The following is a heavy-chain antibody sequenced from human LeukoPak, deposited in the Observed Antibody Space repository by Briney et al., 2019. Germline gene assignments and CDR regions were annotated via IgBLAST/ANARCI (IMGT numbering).Heavy chain of an antibody. CDR3: AKDYYDSSIFSAPHLFAC. V-gene: IGHV3-23*01. J-gene: IGHJ4*02. D-gene: IGHD3-22*01. CDR2: IRGSGGNT. Sequence: GGSLRLSCAAFGFTYSSHAMTWVRQASGKGLEWVSSIRGSGGNTYYADSVKGRFTTSRDNFQNTLYLQMNSLRAEDTAVYYCAKDYYDSSIFSAPHLFACWGQGTLVTVSS. CDR1: GFTYSSHA.